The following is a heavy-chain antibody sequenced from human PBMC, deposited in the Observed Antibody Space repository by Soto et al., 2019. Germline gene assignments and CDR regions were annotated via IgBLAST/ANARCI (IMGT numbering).Heavy chain of an antibody. CDR1: GGSISSYY. D-gene: IGHD2-15*01. J-gene: IGHJ5*02. CDR3: ARYLVVVAATQYNWFDP. Sequence: PSETLSLTCTVSGGSISSYYWSWIRQPPGKGLEWIGYIYYSGSTNYNPSLKGRVTISVDTSKNQFSLKLSSVTAADTAVYYCARYLVVVAATQYNWFDPWGQGTLVTVSS. V-gene: IGHV4-59*01. CDR2: IYYSGST.